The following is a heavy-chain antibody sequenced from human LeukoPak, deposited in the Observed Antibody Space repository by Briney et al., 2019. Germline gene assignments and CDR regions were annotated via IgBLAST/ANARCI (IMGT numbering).Heavy chain of an antibody. J-gene: IGHJ4*02. CDR2: IIPIFGTA. Sequence: SLKVSCKASGGTFSSYTFSWVRQAPGQGLEWMGGIIPIFGTANYAQKFQGRVTITADESTSTAYMELSSLRSEDTAVYYCASASHITMLRGANDYWGQGTLVTVSS. CDR3: ASASHITMLRGANDY. CDR1: GGTFSSYT. D-gene: IGHD3-10*01. V-gene: IGHV1-69*01.